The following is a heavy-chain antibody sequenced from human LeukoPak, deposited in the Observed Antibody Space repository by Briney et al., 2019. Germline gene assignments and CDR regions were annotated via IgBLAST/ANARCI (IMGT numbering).Heavy chain of an antibody. CDR1: GFTFSSYA. CDR2: ISGRGAGT. D-gene: IGHD2-2*01. J-gene: IGHJ4*02. Sequence: PGGSLRLSCAASGFTFSSYAMNWVRQAPGKGLEWVSAISGRGAGTYYADSVKGRFTISRDNSKNTLYLQMNSLRAEDMALYYCAKVNGERYCSTPTCYAGKDYDYWGQGTLVTVSS. CDR3: AKVNGERYCSTPTCYAGKDYDY. V-gene: IGHV3-23*01.